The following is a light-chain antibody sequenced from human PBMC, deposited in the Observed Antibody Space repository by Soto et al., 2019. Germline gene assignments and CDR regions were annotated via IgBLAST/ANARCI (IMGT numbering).Light chain of an antibody. CDR1: QSIDSW. CDR2: KAS. Sequence: DVQMTQSPSTLSASVGDRVTITCRASQSIDSWLAWYQQKPGKAPNLLIYKASTLETGVPSRFSGSGSGTEFTLTISSLQSDDFATHYCQQYNSYSSITFGQGTRLEIK. CDR3: QQYNSYSSIT. J-gene: IGKJ5*01. V-gene: IGKV1-5*03.